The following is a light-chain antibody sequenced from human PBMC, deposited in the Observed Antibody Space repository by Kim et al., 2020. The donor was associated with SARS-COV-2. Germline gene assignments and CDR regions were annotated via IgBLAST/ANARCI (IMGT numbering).Light chain of an antibody. Sequence: SSELTQDPAVSVALGQTVRITCQGDSLRNYYASWYQQKPGQAPILVVSGKDYRPSGIPDRFSGSSSGNTVSLTITGAQAEDEADYYCNSRDSSGDPVVFG. CDR3: NSRDSSGDPVV. CDR2: GKD. CDR1: SLRNYY. J-gene: IGLJ2*01. V-gene: IGLV3-19*01.